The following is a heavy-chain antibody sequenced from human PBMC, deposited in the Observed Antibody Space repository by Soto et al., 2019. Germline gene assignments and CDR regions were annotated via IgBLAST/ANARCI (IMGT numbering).Heavy chain of an antibody. J-gene: IGHJ5*02. Sequence: SETLSLTCTVSGGSISSYYWSWIRQPPGKGLEWIGYISYSGITNYNPSLKSRVTTSVDTSKNHFSLKLSSVTAADTAVYYCARAHSSSWTSSGDWFDPWGQGTLVTVSS. CDR1: GGSISSYY. CDR3: ARAHSSSWTSSGDWFDP. V-gene: IGHV4-59*01. CDR2: ISYSGIT. D-gene: IGHD6-13*01.